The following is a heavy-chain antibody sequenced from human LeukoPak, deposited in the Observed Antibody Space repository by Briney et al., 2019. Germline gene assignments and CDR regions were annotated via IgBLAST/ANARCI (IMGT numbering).Heavy chain of an antibody. CDR1: GFTFSTYW. V-gene: IGHV3-7*01. D-gene: IGHD5-12*01. CDR3: ARAFDIVAPTDAFDI. Sequence: GGSLRLSCAASGFTFSTYWMMWVRQAPGKGLEWVANINEDGSEKYYADSVEGRFTISRDNSKNTLYLQMNSLRAEDTAVYYCARAFDIVAPTDAFDIWGQGTMVTVSS. CDR2: INEDGSEK. J-gene: IGHJ3*02.